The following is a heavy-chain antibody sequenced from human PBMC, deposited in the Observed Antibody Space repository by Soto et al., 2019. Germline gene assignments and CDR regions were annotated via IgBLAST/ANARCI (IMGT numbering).Heavy chain of an antibody. D-gene: IGHD1-1*01. Sequence: QVHLQQWGAGLLKPSETLSLTCAVYDGSLSDNYYTWTRQSPGKGLEWIGEIHPSGSTFYNPSLQTRATLSQDTSKKHFSLNLIHVTAADTGEYYCSTGSDAYKGGRTWGQGTLVTVSS. J-gene: IGHJ5*02. CDR1: DGSLSDNY. CDR2: IHPSGST. V-gene: IGHV4-34*02. CDR3: STGSDAYKGGRT.